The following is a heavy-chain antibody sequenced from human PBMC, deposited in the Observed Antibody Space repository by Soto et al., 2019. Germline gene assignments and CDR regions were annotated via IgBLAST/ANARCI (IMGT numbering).Heavy chain of an antibody. CDR3: ASQYSSSSYYGMDV. Sequence: SVKVSCKASGGTFSSYAISWVRQAPGQGLEWMGGVIPIFGTANCAQKFQGRVTITADKSTSTAYMELSSLRSEDTAVYYCASQYSSSSYYGMDVWGQGTTVTVSS. CDR2: VIPIFGTA. V-gene: IGHV1-69*06. D-gene: IGHD6-13*01. J-gene: IGHJ6*02. CDR1: GGTFSSYA.